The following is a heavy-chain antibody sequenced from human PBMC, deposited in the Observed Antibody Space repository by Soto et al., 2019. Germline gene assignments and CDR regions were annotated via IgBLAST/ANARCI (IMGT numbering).Heavy chain of an antibody. J-gene: IGHJ5*02. CDR2: INHSGST. CDR1: GGSFSGYY. D-gene: IGHD2-2*01. CDR3: ARGRLGYCSSTSCYQAGGWFDP. V-gene: IGHV4-34*01. Sequence: QVQLQQWGAGLLKPSETLSLTCAVYGGSFSGYYWSWIRQPPEKGLEWIGEINHSGSTNYNPSLKSRVTISVDTSKNQFSLKLSSVTAADTAVYYSARGRLGYCSSTSCYQAGGWFDPWGQGTLVTVSS.